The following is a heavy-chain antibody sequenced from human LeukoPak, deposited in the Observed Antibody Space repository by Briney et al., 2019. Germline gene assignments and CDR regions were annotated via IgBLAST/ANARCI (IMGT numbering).Heavy chain of an antibody. J-gene: IGHJ4*02. CDR3: ARIACSGGSCCDY. V-gene: IGHV3-74*01. D-gene: IGHD2-15*01. CDR1: GFTLSSYW. Sequence: PGGSLRLSCAASGFTLSSYWMHWVLQAPGKGLVWVSRISGDGSSISYADSVKGRFTISRDNAKNTLYLQMSSLRAEDTAVYYCARIACSGGSCCDYWGQGTLVTVSS. CDR2: ISGDGSSI.